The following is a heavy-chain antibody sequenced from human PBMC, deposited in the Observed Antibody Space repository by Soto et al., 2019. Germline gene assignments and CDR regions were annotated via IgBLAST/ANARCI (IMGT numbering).Heavy chain of an antibody. V-gene: IGHV4-28*01. CDR1: GYSITSNNW. J-gene: IGHJ4*02. Sequence: QVQLQESGPGLVKPSDTLSLTCAVSGYSITSNNWWGWIRQPPGKGLEWIGYIYYSGQTHYNPSVESRVTMSVDTSKTQVSLKLSSVTAVDTAVYYCTQKRDGKNPFDSWGQGTLVTVSS. CDR3: TQKRDGKNPFDS. CDR2: IYYSGQT.